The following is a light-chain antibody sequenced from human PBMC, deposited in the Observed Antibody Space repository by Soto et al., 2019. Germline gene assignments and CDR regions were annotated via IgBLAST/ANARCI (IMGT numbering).Light chain of an antibody. CDR2: DAS. CDR1: QSISSW. Sequence: DIQMTQSPSTLSASVGDRVTITCRASQSISSWLAWYQQKPGKAPKLLIYDASSLESGVPSRFSGSGSGTEFTLTISSRQPDDFATYYGQQYNSYSGTFGQGTKLEIK. V-gene: IGKV1-5*01. CDR3: QQYNSYSGT. J-gene: IGKJ2*01.